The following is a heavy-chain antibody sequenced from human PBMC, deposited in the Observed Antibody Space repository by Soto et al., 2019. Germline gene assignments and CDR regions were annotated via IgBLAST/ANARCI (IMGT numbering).Heavy chain of an antibody. V-gene: IGHV4-39*01. D-gene: IGHD4-4*01. Sequence: PSETLSLTCTVSYGSISVSNVFWGWVRQPPGKGLEWIGNIDYSGTAYFNPSLGTRVTFPVDTSKNQFSLTLYSVTAADTAVYYCPRTTGRHIDFWGQGILVTVSS. CDR3: PRTTGRHIDF. CDR2: IDYSGTA. J-gene: IGHJ4*02. CDR1: YGSISVSNVF.